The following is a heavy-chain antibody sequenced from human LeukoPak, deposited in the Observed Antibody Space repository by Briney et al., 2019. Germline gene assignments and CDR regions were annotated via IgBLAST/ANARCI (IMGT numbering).Heavy chain of an antibody. CDR3: AKDQGVVGSYYY. Sequence: GGSLRLSCAASGFTFSAFAMNWVRHAPGKGLQWLAFIQSDGSYEFYADYVKGRFTISIDNSKKTVFLQMNSLRPEDTATYYCAKDQGVVGSYYYWGQGALVTVSS. CDR2: IQSDGSYE. V-gene: IGHV3-30*02. D-gene: IGHD3-10*01. J-gene: IGHJ4*02. CDR1: GFTFSAFA.